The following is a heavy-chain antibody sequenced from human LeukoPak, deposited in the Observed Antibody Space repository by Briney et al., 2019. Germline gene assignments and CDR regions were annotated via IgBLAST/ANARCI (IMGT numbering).Heavy chain of an antibody. D-gene: IGHD3-22*01. CDR3: AREVYYYDSSGYYHY. CDR1: GFTFDDYG. Sequence: GGSLRLSCAASGFTFDDYGMSWVRQAPGKGLEWVSGINWNGGSTGYAGSVKGRFTISRDNAKNSLYLQMNSLRAEDTALYYCAREVYYYDSSGYYHYWGQGTLVTVSS. V-gene: IGHV3-20*04. J-gene: IGHJ4*02. CDR2: INWNGGST.